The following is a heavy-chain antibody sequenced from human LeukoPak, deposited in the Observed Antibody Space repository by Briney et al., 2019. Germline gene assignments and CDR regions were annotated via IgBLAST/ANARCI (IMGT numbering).Heavy chain of an antibody. V-gene: IGHV3-23*01. D-gene: IGHD6-19*01. J-gene: IGHJ4*02. CDR1: GSTFSSYS. CDR3: AKALISGWGNFDY. Sequence: GGSLRLSCAASGSTFSSYSMSWVRQAPGKGLEWVSTISGSGGSTYYADSVQGRFTISRDNSKNTLYLQMNSLRAEDTAVYYCAKALISGWGNFDYWGQGTLVTVSS. CDR2: ISGSGGST.